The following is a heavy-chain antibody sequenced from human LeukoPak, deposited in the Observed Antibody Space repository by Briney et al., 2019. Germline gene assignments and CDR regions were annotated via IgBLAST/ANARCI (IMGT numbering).Heavy chain of an antibody. CDR2: INTDNGST. CDR3: APLIGAYFDY. CDR1: GYTFTNHP. V-gene: IGHV1-3*04. D-gene: IGHD3-22*01. Sequence: GASVTVSCKTSGYTFTNHPMHWMRQAPGQRLEWMGWINTDNGSTKYSQKFQGRVAFTRDTSASTAYMELNSLTSEDTSVYYCAPLIGAYFDYWGQGTLVTVSS. J-gene: IGHJ4*02.